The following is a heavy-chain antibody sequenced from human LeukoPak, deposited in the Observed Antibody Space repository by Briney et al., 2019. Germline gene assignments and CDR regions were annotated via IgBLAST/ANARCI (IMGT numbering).Heavy chain of an antibody. Sequence: PGGSLRLSCAASGFTFDDYAMHWVRQAPGKGLEWVSGISWNSGSIGYADSVKGRFTISRDNAKNSLYLQMNSLRAEDTALYYCAKVGTPDLYFDWLRNDAFDIWGQGTMVTVSS. CDR3: AKVGTPDLYFDWLRNDAFDI. V-gene: IGHV3-9*01. CDR2: ISWNSGSI. J-gene: IGHJ3*02. CDR1: GFTFDDYA. D-gene: IGHD3-9*01.